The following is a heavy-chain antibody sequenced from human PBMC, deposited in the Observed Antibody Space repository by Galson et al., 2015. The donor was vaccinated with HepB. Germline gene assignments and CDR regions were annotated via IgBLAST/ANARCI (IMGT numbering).Heavy chain of an antibody. CDR3: AKHYYDSSGLWAFDI. J-gene: IGHJ3*02. CDR1: GFTFSSYA. D-gene: IGHD3-22*01. Sequence: SLRLSCAASGFTFSSYAMSWVRQAPGKGLEWVPAVGGSGGSTYYADSVKGRFTVSRDNSKNTLYLQMNSLGAEDTAVYYCAKHYYDSSGLWAFDIWGQGTTLTVSS. V-gene: IGHV3-23*01. CDR2: VGGSGGST.